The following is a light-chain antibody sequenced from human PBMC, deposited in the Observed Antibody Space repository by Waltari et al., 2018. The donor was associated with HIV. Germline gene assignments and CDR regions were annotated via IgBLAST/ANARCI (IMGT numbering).Light chain of an antibody. Sequence: QSVLTQPPSVSAAPGQQVTISCSGSSSNIGRNSVAWSQHLPGTAPKILPHDTNQRPPGIPDRLSRSKSGTSGTLDITGLQTGDDADYYCGAWDNSLGGVVFGGGTKLTVL. CDR3: GAWDNSLGGVV. CDR2: DTN. V-gene: IGLV1-51*01. J-gene: IGLJ2*01. CDR1: SSNIGRNS.